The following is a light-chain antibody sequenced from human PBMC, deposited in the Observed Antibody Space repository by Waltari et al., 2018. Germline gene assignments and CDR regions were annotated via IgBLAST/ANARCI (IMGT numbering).Light chain of an antibody. V-gene: IGKV3-20*01. CDR3: QHYESLPVT. Sequence: EIVLTQSPGTLSLSPGERATLSCRASQSLRIYLAWYQQKPGQAPRLLIYHTSTRATGIPDRFSGSGSWTDFSLTISRLEPEDFAVYYCQHYESLPVTFGQGTKVEIK. J-gene: IGKJ1*01. CDR1: QSLRIY. CDR2: HTS.